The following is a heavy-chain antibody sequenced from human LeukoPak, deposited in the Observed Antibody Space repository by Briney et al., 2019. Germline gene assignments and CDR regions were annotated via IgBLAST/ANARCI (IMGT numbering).Heavy chain of an antibody. D-gene: IGHD6-19*01. J-gene: IGHJ4*02. CDR1: RYTFTGYY. CDR2: INPNSGGT. CDR3: ARGIGQWLGIDY. V-gene: IGHV1-2*02. Sequence: ASVKLSCKASRYTFTGYYVHWVRQAPGQGLEWMGWINPNSGGTNYAQKFQGRVTMTRDTSISTAYMELSSLRSDDTAVYYCARGIGQWLGIDYWGQGTLVTVSS.